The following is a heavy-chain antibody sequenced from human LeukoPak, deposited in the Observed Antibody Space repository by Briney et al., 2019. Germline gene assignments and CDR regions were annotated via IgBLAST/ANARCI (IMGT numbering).Heavy chain of an antibody. CDR2: ISYDGSNK. D-gene: IGHD6-13*01. J-gene: IGHJ3*02. Sequence: PGRSLRLSCAASGFTFSSYGMHWVRQAPGKGLEWVAVISYDGSNKYYADSVKGRFTISRDNSKNTLYLQMNSLRAEDTAVYYCAMMWGQQLVQDAFDIWGQGTMVTVSS. V-gene: IGHV3-30*03. CDR1: GFTFSSYG. CDR3: AMMWGQQLVQDAFDI.